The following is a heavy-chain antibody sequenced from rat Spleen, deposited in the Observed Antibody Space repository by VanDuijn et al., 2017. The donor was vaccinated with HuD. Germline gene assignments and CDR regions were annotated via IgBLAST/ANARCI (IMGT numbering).Heavy chain of an antibody. D-gene: IGHD1-2*01. CDR3: TREDYYSNYNDY. V-gene: IGHV5-20*01. CDR1: GFTFSNYD. Sequence: EVRLVESGGGLVQPGRSMKLSCSASGFTFSNYDMAWVRQAPTKGLEWVASINFDGSGTYYRDSVKGRFTISRDNAKNTLYLQMNSLRSEDTATYYCTREDYYSNYNDYWGQGVMVTVSS. J-gene: IGHJ2*01. CDR2: INFDGSGT.